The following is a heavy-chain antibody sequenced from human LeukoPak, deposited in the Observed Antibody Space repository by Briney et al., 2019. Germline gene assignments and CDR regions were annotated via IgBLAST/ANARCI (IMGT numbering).Heavy chain of an antibody. CDR1: GFTFSSYS. CDR2: ISSSSSYI. CDR3: ARAPGGSCFRAQFDY. J-gene: IGHJ4*02. D-gene: IGHD2-15*01. V-gene: IGHV3-21*01. Sequence: GGSLRLSCAASGFTFSSYSMNWVRQAPGKGLEWVSSISSSSSYIYYADSVKGRFTISRDNAKNSLYLQMNSLRAEDTAVYYCARAPGGSCFRAQFDYWGQGTLVTVSS.